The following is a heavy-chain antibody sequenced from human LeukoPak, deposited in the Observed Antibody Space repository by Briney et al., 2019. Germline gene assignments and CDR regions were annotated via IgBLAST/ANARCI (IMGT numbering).Heavy chain of an antibody. V-gene: IGHV4-30-2*01. Sequence: PSETLSLTCTVSGGSISSGGYYWSWIRQPPGKGLEWIGYIYHSGSTYYNPSLKSRVTISVDRSKNQFSLKLSSVTAADTAVYYCAREPYLIAAAGTGDYWGQGTLVTVSS. D-gene: IGHD6-13*01. CDR3: AREPYLIAAAGTGDY. CDR1: GGSISSGGYY. CDR2: IYHSGST. J-gene: IGHJ4*02.